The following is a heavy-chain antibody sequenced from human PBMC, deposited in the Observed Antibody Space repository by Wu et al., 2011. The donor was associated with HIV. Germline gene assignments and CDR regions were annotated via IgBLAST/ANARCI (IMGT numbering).Heavy chain of an antibody. D-gene: IGHD6-13*01. V-gene: IGHV1-18*01. J-gene: IGHJ3*02. CDR2: ISAYNGNT. CDR1: GGTFDTFA. CDR3: ACIAAADLAFDI. Sequence: QVQLVQSGPEVAKPGSSVRVSCKASGGTFDTFAISWVRQAPGQGLEWMGWISAYNGNTNYAQKLQGRVTMTTDTSTSTAYMELRSLRSDDTAVYYCACIAAADLAFDIVGPRDNGHRLF.